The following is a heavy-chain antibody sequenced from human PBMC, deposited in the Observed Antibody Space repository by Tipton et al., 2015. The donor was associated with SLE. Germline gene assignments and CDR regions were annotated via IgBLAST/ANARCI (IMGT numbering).Heavy chain of an antibody. Sequence: SLRLSCAASGFTFSSYSMNWVRQAPGKGLEWVSSISSSSSYIYYADSVKGRFTISRDNAKNSLYLQMNSLRAEDTAVYYCARGAGYDFWSGYYAFDIWGQGTMVTVSS. CDR2: ISSSSSYI. CDR1: GFTFSSYS. V-gene: IGHV3-21*01. CDR3: ARGAGYDFWSGYYAFDI. J-gene: IGHJ3*02. D-gene: IGHD3-3*01.